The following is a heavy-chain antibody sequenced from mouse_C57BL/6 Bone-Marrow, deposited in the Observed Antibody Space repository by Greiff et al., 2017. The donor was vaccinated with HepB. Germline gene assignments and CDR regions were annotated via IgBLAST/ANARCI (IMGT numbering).Heavy chain of an antibody. CDR3: ARIAEIYYGSRYWYFDV. Sequence: QVTLKVCGPGILQPSQTLSLTCSFSGFSLSTFGMGLGWIRQPSGKGLEWLAHIWWDDAKYYNPALKSRLTISKDTSKNQVFLKIANVDTADTAAYYCARIAEIYYGSRYWYFDVWGTGTTVTVSS. D-gene: IGHD1-1*01. J-gene: IGHJ1*03. CDR1: GFSLSTFGMG. V-gene: IGHV8-8*01. CDR2: IWWDDAK.